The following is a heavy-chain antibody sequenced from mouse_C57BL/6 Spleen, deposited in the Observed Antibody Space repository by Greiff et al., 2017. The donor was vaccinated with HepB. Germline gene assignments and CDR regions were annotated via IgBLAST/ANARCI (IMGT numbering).Heavy chain of an antibody. Sequence: EVHLVESGEGLVKPGGSLKLSCAASGFTFSSYAMSWVRQTPEKRLEWVAYISSGGDYIYYADTVKGRFTISRDNARNTLYLQMSSLKSEDTAMYYCTRDGDYDYDGGAFAYGGQGTLVTVSA. CDR2: ISSGGDYI. J-gene: IGHJ3*01. CDR3: TRDGDYDYDGGAFAY. CDR1: GFTFSSYA. D-gene: IGHD2-4*01. V-gene: IGHV5-9-1*02.